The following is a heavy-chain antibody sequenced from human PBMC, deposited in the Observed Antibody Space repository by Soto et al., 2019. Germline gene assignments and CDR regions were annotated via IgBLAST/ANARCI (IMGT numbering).Heavy chain of an antibody. CDR1: GFTVSSNY. J-gene: IGHJ4*02. CDR2: IYSGGST. D-gene: IGHD1-26*01. Sequence: PGGSLRLSCAASGFTVSSNYMSWVRQAPGKGLEWVSVIYSGGSTYYADSVKGRFTISRDNSKSTLYLQMNSLRAEDTAVYYCARAGATPHLHYFDYWGQGTLVTVSS. CDR3: ARAGATPHLHYFDY. V-gene: IGHV3-66*01.